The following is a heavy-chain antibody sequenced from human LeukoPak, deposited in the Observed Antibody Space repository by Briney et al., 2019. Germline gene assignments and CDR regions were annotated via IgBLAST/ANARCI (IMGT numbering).Heavy chain of an antibody. V-gene: IGHV3-48*04. D-gene: IGHD3-10*01. CDR3: AREWGSGSYYPF. Sequence: GGSLRLSCAASGFTFRTYGMHWVRQAPGKGLEWVSYISSSSSTIYYADSVKGRFTISRDNAKNSLYLQMNSLRAEDTAVYYCAREWGSGSYYPFWGQGTLVTVSS. J-gene: IGHJ4*02. CDR2: ISSSSSTI. CDR1: GFTFRTYG.